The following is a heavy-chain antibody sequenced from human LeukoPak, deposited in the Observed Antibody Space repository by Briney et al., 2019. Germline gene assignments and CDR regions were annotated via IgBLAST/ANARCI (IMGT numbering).Heavy chain of an antibody. CDR3: ARVTFVQDIVVVPAAITYGMDV. CDR2: MNPNSGNT. V-gene: IGHV1-8*01. D-gene: IGHD2-2*01. CDR1: GYTFTSYD. Sequence: ASVKVSCKASGYTFTSYDINWVRQATGQGLEWMGWMNPNSGNTGYAQKFQGRVTMTRNTSISTAYMELSSLRSEDTAAYYCARVTFVQDIVVVPAAITYGMDVWGQGTTVTVSS. J-gene: IGHJ6*02.